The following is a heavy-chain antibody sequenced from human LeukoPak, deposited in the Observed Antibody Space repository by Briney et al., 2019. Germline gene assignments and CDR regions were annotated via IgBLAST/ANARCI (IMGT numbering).Heavy chain of an antibody. Sequence: GGSLRLSCAASGFTFSSYAMSWVRQAPGKGLEWVSAITGSGSSTYYADSVKGRFTISRDNSKNTLYLQMNSLRAEDTAVYYCTKVRSNYYYMDVWGKGTTVTVSS. CDR1: GFTFSSYA. CDR2: ITGSGSST. V-gene: IGHV3-23*01. CDR3: TKVRSNYYYMDV. J-gene: IGHJ6*03.